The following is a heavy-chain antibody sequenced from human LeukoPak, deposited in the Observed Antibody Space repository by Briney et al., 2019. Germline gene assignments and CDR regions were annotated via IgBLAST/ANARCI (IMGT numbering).Heavy chain of an antibody. Sequence: SVKVSCKASGGTFSSYAISWVRQAPGQGLEWMGRIIPIFGIANYAQKFQGRVAITADKSTSTAYMELSSLRSEDTAVYYCAREGGIMTGYYYYFDYWGQGTLVTVSS. D-gene: IGHD3-9*01. CDR1: GGTFSSYA. CDR2: IIPIFGIA. V-gene: IGHV1-69*04. J-gene: IGHJ4*02. CDR3: AREGGIMTGYYYYFDY.